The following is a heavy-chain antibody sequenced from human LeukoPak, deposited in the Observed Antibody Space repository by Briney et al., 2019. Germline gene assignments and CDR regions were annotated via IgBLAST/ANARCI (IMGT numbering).Heavy chain of an antibody. CDR2: IYTSETT. D-gene: IGHD2-2*01. J-gene: IGHJ6*02. CDR3: VGSSSTSWNAYYYYGMDV. V-gene: IGHV4-4*07. Sequence: SETLSLTCTVSGGSISTYFWSWIRQPAGKGLEWIGRIYTSETTNYNPSLKSRVTMSVDTSKNQFSLKLSSVTAADTAVYYCVGSSSTSWNAYYYYGMDVWGQGTTVTVSS. CDR1: GGSISTYF.